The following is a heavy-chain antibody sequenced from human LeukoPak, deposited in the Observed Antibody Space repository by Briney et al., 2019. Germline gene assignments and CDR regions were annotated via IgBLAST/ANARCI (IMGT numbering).Heavy chain of an antibody. CDR1: GFTFSSYW. Sequence: GGSLRLSCAASGFTFSSYWTHWVRQAPGKGLVWVSRINSDGSSTSYADSVKGRFTISRDNAKNTLYLQMNSLRAEDTAVYYCARDGREGILESYGMDVWGQGTTVTVSS. CDR3: ARDGREGILESYGMDV. D-gene: IGHD3-3*01. V-gene: IGHV3-74*01. J-gene: IGHJ6*02. CDR2: INSDGSST.